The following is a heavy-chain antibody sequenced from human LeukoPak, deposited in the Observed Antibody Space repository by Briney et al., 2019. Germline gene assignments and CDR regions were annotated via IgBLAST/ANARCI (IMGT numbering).Heavy chain of an antibody. V-gene: IGHV1-18*01. CDR2: ISAYNGNT. CDR1: GYTFTSYG. Sequence: ASVKVSCKASGYTFTSYGISWVRQAPGQGLEWMGWISAYNGNTNYAQKFQGRVTMTRDTSTSTVYMELSSLRSEDTGVYYCARVDPIYGMDVWGQGTTVTVSS. CDR3: ARVDPIYGMDV. J-gene: IGHJ6*02. D-gene: IGHD3/OR15-3a*01.